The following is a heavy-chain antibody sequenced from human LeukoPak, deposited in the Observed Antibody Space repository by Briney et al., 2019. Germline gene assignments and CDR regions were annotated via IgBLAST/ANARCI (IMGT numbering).Heavy chain of an antibody. V-gene: IGHV3-30*03. Sequence: PGGSLRLSCAASGFTFSSYGMHWVRQAPGKGLEWVAVISYDGSNKYYADSVKGRFTISRDNAKNSLYLQMNSPRAEDTAVYYCARGGELLSLNYWGQGTLVTVSS. CDR1: GFTFSSYG. D-gene: IGHD1-26*01. CDR2: ISYDGSNK. J-gene: IGHJ4*02. CDR3: ARGGELLSLNY.